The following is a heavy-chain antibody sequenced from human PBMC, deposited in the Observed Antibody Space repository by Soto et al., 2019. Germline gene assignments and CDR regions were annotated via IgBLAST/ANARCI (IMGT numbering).Heavy chain of an antibody. CDR3: ARERRYYGSGSSASGMDV. CDR1: GFTFSSYS. Sequence: EVQLVESGGGLVKPGGSLRLSCAASGFTFSSYSMNWVRQAPGKGLEWVSSISSSSSYIYYADSVKGRFTISRDNAKNSLYLQMNSLRAEDTAVYYCARERRYYGSGSSASGMDVWGQGTTVTVSS. D-gene: IGHD3-10*01. CDR2: ISSSSSYI. V-gene: IGHV3-21*01. J-gene: IGHJ6*02.